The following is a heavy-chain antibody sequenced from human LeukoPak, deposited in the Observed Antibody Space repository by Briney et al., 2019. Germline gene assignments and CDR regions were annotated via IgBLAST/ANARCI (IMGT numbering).Heavy chain of an antibody. CDR1: GFTFSSYS. CDR3: ARDGIAAAAYYFDY. V-gene: IGHV3-21*01. Sequence: GGSLRLSCAASGFTFSSYSMNWVRQAPGRGLEWVSSISSSSSYIYYADSVKGRFTISRDNAKNSLYLQMNSLRAEDTAVYYCARDGIAAAAYYFDYWGQGTLVTVSS. CDR2: ISSSSSYI. D-gene: IGHD6-13*01. J-gene: IGHJ4*02.